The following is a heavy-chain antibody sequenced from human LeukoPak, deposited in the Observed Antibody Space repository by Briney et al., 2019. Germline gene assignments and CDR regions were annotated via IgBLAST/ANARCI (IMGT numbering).Heavy chain of an antibody. J-gene: IGHJ4*02. Sequence: SETLSLTCAVSGYSISSGYFWGWIRQPPGKGLEWIGSTYHSGSTYYNPSLRSRVTISVDTSKHQFSLKLSSVTAADTAVYYCARQSGYDSPFDYWGQGTLVTVSS. D-gene: IGHD5-12*01. CDR1: GYSISSGYF. V-gene: IGHV4-38-2*01. CDR2: TYHSGST. CDR3: ARQSGYDSPFDY.